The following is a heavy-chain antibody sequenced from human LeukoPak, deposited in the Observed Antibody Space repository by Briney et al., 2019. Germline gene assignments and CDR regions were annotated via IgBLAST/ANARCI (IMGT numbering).Heavy chain of an antibody. D-gene: IGHD5-18*01. CDR3: ARTGYSDEYDY. J-gene: IGHJ4*02. CDR1: GYTFSDYY. V-gene: IGHV1-2*02. CDR2: ISPHSGGT. Sequence: ASVKVSCKTSGYTFSDYYVHRVRQAPGQGLEWMGWISPHSGGTIYAQTFQDRVTMTRDTSISTVYMDLNRLTSDDTAVYYCARTGYSDEYDYWGPGTLVTVSS.